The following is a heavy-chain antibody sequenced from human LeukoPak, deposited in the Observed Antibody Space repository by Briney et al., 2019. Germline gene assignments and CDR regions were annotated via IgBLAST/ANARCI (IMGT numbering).Heavy chain of an antibody. CDR2: TYYRSKWYN. CDR1: GDTVSSNGAA. V-gene: IGHV6-1*01. J-gene: IGHJ3*02. CDR3: ARDGQLGLDALDI. D-gene: IGHD1-1*01. Sequence: SQTLSLTCAISGDTVSSNGAAWNGIRQSPSRGREWLGRTYYRSKWYNDYAVSVRGRITISPDTSKNPLSLHLTSVTPEDTAVYYCARDGQLGLDALDIWGQGTLVTVSS.